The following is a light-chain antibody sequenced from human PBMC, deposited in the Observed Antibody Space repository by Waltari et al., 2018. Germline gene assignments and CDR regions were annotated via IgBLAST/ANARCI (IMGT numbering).Light chain of an antibody. J-gene: IGLJ1*01. CDR3: NSYACSKNFV. CDR1: TSDVGGYNY. V-gene: IGLV2-8*01. CDR2: EVS. Sequence: QSALTQPPSASGSPGQSVAISCTGTTSDVGGYNYVSWYQQHPGKAPKLIIYEVSKRPSGVPDRFSGSKSCRTASLTVSGLQAEDEADYYCNSYACSKNFVFGTGTKVTVL.